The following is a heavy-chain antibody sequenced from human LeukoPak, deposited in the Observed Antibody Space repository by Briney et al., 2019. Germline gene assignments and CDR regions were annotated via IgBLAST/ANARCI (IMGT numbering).Heavy chain of an antibody. V-gene: IGHV3-30-3*01. D-gene: IGHD1-26*01. CDR1: GFTFSRYT. J-gene: IGHJ4*02. Sequence: GGSLRLSCAVSGFTFSRYTMHWVRQAPGQGLEWVAVISIDGNTKYHADSVRGRFTISRDNSKNTLYLQMNSLRAEDTAVYFCARDHDSGGGGGYWGQGTLVTVSS. CDR2: ISIDGNTK. CDR3: ARDHDSGGGGGY.